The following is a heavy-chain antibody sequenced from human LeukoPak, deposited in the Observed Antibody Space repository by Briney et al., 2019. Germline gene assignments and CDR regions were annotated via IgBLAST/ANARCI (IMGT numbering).Heavy chain of an antibody. J-gene: IGHJ5*02. Sequence: GGSLRLSCAASGFTFSSYWMSWIRQAPGKGLEWVANIKQDGSEKYYVDSVKGRFTISRDNAKNSLYLQMNSLRAEDTAVYYCARALIVGASNWFDPWGQGTLVTVSS. CDR1: GFTFSSYW. V-gene: IGHV3-7*01. CDR3: ARALIVGASNWFDP. D-gene: IGHD1-26*01. CDR2: IKQDGSEK.